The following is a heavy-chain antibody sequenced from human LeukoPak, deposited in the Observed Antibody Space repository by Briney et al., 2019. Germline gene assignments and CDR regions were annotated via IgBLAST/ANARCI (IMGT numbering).Heavy chain of an antibody. CDR3: ARAPGRSRLGSIVVVISLYYFDY. D-gene: IGHD3-22*01. V-gene: IGHV3-7*01. J-gene: IGHJ4*02. Sequence: GGSLRLSCAASGFTFSSYWMSWVRQAPGKGLEWVANIKQDGSEKYYVDSVKGRFTISRDNAKNSLYLQMNSLRAEDTAVYYCARAPGRSRLGSIVVVISLYYFDYWGQGTLVTVSS. CDR1: GFTFSSYW. CDR2: IKQDGSEK.